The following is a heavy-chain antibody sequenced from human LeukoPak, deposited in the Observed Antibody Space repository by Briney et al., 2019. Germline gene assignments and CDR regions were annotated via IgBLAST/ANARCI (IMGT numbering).Heavy chain of an antibody. CDR2: TNPNSGGT. V-gene: IGHV1-2*06. D-gene: IGHD1-26*01. CDR1: GYTFTGYF. Sequence: GASVKVSCKASGYTFTGYFMHWVRQAPGQGLEWMGRTNPNSGGTNYAQDFQGRVTMTRDTSINTAYMELSRLTSDDTAVYYCARDLSSTSNWELDYWGQGTLVTVSS. CDR3: ARDLSSTSNWELDY. J-gene: IGHJ4*02.